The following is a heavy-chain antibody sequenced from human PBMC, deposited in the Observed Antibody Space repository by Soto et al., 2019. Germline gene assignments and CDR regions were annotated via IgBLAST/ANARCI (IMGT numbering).Heavy chain of an antibody. Sequence: QITLKESGPTLVKPTQTLTLTCTFSGFSLSTSGVGVGWIRQPPGKALEWLALIHRDDEKRYSPSLKSRLTITENTSKSQVVLIMTNMDPVDTATYYCAHRLDIRFPAGINAYDIWGQGKMVTVSS. J-gene: IGHJ3*02. CDR3: AHRLDIRFPAGINAYDI. D-gene: IGHD2-21*01. CDR1: GFSLSTSGVG. V-gene: IGHV2-5*02. CDR2: IHRDDEK.